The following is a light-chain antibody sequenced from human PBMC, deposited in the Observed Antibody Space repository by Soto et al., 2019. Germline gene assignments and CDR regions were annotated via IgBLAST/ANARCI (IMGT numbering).Light chain of an antibody. Sequence: DIQMTQSPSTLSASVGDRVTITCRASQSISSWLAWYQQKPGKAPKLLIYDASSLESGVPSRFSGSGSGTDFTLTISRLQPDDFATYYCQQFNDYPPITFGQGTRLEIK. CDR3: QQFNDYPPIT. CDR2: DAS. J-gene: IGKJ5*01. V-gene: IGKV1-5*01. CDR1: QSISSW.